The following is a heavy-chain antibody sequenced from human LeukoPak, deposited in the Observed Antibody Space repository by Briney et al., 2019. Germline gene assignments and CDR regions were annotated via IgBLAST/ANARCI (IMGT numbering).Heavy chain of an antibody. CDR1: GGTFSSYA. CDR3: ARDEIFRPVSAGTLNY. CDR2: IIPIFGTA. Sequence: SVKVSCKASGGTFSSYAISWVRQAPGQGLEWMGGIIPIFGTANYAQKFQGRVTITADESTSTAYMELSSLRSEDTAEYYCARDEIFRPVSAGTLNYWGQGTLVTVSS. D-gene: IGHD6-13*01. J-gene: IGHJ4*02. V-gene: IGHV1-69*13.